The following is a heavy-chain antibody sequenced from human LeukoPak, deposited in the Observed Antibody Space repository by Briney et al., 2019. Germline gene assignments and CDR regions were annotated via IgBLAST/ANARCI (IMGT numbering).Heavy chain of an antibody. CDR1: GFIFSTYW. D-gene: IGHD3-10*02. Sequence: PGGSLRLSCAASGFIFSTYWMSWVRQAPGKGLEWVATIKQDGSEKFYVVSAKGRFTISRDNAKKSLYLQMNSLRGEDTAIYYCARGGGYVSDYWGQGTLVTISS. J-gene: IGHJ4*02. V-gene: IGHV3-7*04. CDR2: IKQDGSEK. CDR3: ARGGGYVSDY.